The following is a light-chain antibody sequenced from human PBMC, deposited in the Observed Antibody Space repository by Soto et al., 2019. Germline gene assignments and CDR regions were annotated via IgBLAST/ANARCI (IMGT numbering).Light chain of an antibody. J-gene: IGLJ3*02. V-gene: IGLV2-14*01. CDR1: SSDVGAYNC. Sequence: QSALTQPASVSGSPGQSITISCTGTSSDVGAYNCVSWYQQYPGKAPKLMIYDVTNRPSGVSNRFSGSKSGNTASLTISGLQAEDEADYYCSSHTTSSTLVLFGGGTQLTVL. CDR3: SSHTTSSTLVL. CDR2: DVT.